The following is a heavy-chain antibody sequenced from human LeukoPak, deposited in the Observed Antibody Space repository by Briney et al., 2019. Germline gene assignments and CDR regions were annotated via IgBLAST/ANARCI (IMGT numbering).Heavy chain of an antibody. CDR2: MNPNSGNT. D-gene: IGHD3-22*01. J-gene: IGHJ4*02. CDR3: ARGREYSSGPGFDY. V-gene: IGHV1-8*01. CDR1: GYTFTNND. Sequence: ASVKVSCKASGYTFTNNDINWVRQATGQGLEWLGWMNPNSGNTGYAQKFQGRVTMTRNTSINTAYMELSSLKSEDTAVYYCARGREYSSGPGFDYWVQGTLVTVSS.